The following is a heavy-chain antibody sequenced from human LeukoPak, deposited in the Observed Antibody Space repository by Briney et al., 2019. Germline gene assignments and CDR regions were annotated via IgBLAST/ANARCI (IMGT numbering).Heavy chain of an antibody. V-gene: IGHV3-9*01. CDR2: ISWNSGSI. CDR1: GFTFDDYA. J-gene: IGHJ3*02. D-gene: IGHD4-17*01. CDR3: AKAMTPYGDYEADAFDI. Sequence: GGSLRLSCAASGFTFDDYAIHWVRQAPGKGLECVSSISWNSGSIGYADSVKGRFTISRDNAKNSLYLQMNSLRPEDTALYYCAKAMTPYGDYEADAFDIWGQGTMVTVSS.